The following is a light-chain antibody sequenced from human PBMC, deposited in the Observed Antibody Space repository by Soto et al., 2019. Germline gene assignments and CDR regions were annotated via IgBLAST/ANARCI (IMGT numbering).Light chain of an antibody. J-gene: IGLJ2*01. CDR3: SSYVGSDIVV. Sequence: QSALTQPPSASGSPGQSVTISCTGTSSDVGAYKYVSWYQQYPGKAPKLMIYEVSKRPSGVPHRFSGSKSGNTASLTVSGLHAEDEADYYCSSYVGSDIVVFGGGTKLTVL. CDR2: EVS. V-gene: IGLV2-8*01. CDR1: SSDVGAYKY.